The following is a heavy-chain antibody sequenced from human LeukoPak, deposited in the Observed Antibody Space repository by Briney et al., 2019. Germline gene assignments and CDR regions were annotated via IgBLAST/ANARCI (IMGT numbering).Heavy chain of an antibody. CDR1: GGTFSSYA. CDR3: ARVPWANYYDIYFDY. D-gene: IGHD3-22*01. Sequence: ASVKVSCKASGGTFSSYAISWVRQAPGQGLEWMGGIIPIFGTANYAQKFQGRVTITTDESTSTAYMELSSLRSEDTAVYYCARVPWANYYDIYFDYWGQGTLVTVSS. V-gene: IGHV1-69*05. J-gene: IGHJ4*02. CDR2: IIPIFGTA.